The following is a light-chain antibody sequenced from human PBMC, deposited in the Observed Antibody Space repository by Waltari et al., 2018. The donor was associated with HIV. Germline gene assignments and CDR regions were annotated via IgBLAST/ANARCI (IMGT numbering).Light chain of an antibody. CDR3: SSYTSSSTRV. J-gene: IGLJ1*01. V-gene: IGLV2-14*01. CDR1: SSDVGAYHS. CDR2: DVS. Sequence: QSALTQPASVSGSPGPSITISCTGTSSDVGAYHSVSWYQQHPGKAPKLIIYDVSNRPSGVSNRFSGSKSGNTASLTISGLQTEDEADYYCSSYTSSSTRVFGTGTKVTVL.